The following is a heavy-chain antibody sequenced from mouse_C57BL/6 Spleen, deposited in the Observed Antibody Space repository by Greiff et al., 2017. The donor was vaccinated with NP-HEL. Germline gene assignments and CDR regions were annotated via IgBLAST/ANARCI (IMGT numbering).Heavy chain of an antibody. J-gene: IGHJ1*03. CDR1: GFTFSSYA. CDR2: ISDGGSYT. CDR3: HYYGSSSYWYFDV. Sequence: DVKLVESGGGLVKPGGSLKLSCAASGFTFSSYAMSWVRQTPEKRLEWVATISDGGSYTYYPDNVKGRFTISRDNAKNNLYLQMSHLKSEDTAMYYCHYYGSSSYWYFDVWGTGTTVTVSS. D-gene: IGHD1-1*01. V-gene: IGHV5-4*03.